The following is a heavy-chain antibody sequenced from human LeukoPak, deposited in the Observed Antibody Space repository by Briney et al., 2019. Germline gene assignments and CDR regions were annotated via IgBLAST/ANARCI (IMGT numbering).Heavy chain of an antibody. V-gene: IGHV4-59*01. CDR3: ARGRDFDCSGGSCYSTWWFDP. CDR2: IYYSGST. Sequence: SETLSLTCTVSGGSISSYYWSWIRQPPGKGLEWIGYIYYSGSTNYNPSLKSRVTISVDTSKNQFSLKLSSVTAADTAVYYCARGRDFDCSGGSCYSTWWFDPWGQGTLVTVSS. D-gene: IGHD2-15*01. CDR1: GGSISSYY. J-gene: IGHJ5*02.